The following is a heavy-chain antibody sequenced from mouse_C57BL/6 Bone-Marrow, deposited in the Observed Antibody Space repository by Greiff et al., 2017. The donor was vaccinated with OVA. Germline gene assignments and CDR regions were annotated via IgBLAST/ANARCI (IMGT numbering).Heavy chain of an antibody. Sequence: VQLQQSGAELAKPGASVKLSCKASGYTFTSYWMHWVKQRPGQGLEWIGYINPSSGYTKYNQKFKDKATLTADNSSRTAYMQLSSLTYEDSAVYSCARGLWLRRTGSAWFAYWGQGTLVTVSA. V-gene: IGHV1-7*01. CDR2: INPSSGYT. CDR3: ARGLWLRRTGSAWFAY. D-gene: IGHD2-2*01. J-gene: IGHJ3*01. CDR1: GYTFTSYW.